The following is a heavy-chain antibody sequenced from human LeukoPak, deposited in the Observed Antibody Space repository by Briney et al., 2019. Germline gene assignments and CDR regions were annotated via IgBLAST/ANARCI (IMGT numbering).Heavy chain of an antibody. V-gene: IGHV3-30-3*01. CDR2: ISYDGSNK. D-gene: IGHD3-3*01. CDR3: ARVVGDFWSGYYGY. CDR1: GFTFSSYA. Sequence: GGSLRLSCAASGFTFSSYAMHWVRQAPGKGLEWVAVISYDGSNKYYADSVKGRFTISRDNSKNTLYLQMNSLRAEDTAVYYCARVVGDFWSGYYGYWGQGTLVTVS. J-gene: IGHJ4*02.